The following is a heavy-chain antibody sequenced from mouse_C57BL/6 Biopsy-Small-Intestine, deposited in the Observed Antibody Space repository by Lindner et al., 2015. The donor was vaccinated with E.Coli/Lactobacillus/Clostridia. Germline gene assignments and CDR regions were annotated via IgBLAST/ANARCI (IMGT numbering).Heavy chain of an antibody. V-gene: IGHV1-83*01. CDR1: GDTFTELS. D-gene: IGHD1-1*01. CDR3: AADLLYGDHDY. Sequence: SVKVSCKVSGDTFTELSMHWVRQAPGKGLEWVGSFDPENGERTYAQKLQGRVTMTEDTSTDTAYMELRSLQSDDTAVYYCAADLLYGDHDYWGQGTLVSVSS. CDR2: FDPENGER. J-gene: IGHJ4*01.